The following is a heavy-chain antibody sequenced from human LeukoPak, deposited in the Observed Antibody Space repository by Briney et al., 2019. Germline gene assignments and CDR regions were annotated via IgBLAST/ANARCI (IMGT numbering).Heavy chain of an antibody. V-gene: IGHV3-23*01. J-gene: IGHJ4*02. Sequence: GGSLRLSCVGSGFTFSNYAMSWVRQAPGKGLDWVSVISGSAHKIRYADSVKGRFTISRDNSKNTLYLQMNSLRAEDTAVYYCARGVLGGYTYYFDYWGQGTLVTVSS. CDR1: GFTFSNYA. D-gene: IGHD5-12*01. CDR3: ARGVLGGYTYYFDY. CDR2: ISGSAHKI.